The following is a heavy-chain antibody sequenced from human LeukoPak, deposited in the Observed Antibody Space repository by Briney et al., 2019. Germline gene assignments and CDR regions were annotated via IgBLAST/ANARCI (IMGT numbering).Heavy chain of an antibody. D-gene: IGHD1-1*01. CDR2: ISSNGGSS. J-gene: IGHJ4*02. V-gene: IGHV3-64D*09. Sequence: GGSLRLSCSTSGFTFSAYAMYWVRQAPGKGLEYVSGISSNGGSSFYADSVKGRFTISRDNSKNTLYLQMSSLRAEDTAVYYCVKITSVTGGDCWGQGTRLTVSS. CDR3: VKITSVTGGDC. CDR1: GFTFSAYA.